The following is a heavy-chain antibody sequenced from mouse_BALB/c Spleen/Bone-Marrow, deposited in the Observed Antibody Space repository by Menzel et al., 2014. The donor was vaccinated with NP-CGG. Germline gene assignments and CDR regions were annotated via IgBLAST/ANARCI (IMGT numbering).Heavy chain of an antibody. CDR2: ISTYYDDA. J-gene: IGHJ4*01. D-gene: IGHD2-1*01. CDR1: GYTFTDYA. V-gene: IGHV1S137*01. CDR3: ARGWGNYPYYYGMDY. Sequence: QVQLQQSGAELVRPGVSVKISCKGSGYTFTDYAMHWVKQSHAKSLEWIGVISTYYDDANYNQKFKGKATMTVDKSSNTAYMELARLTSEDSAIYYCARGWGNYPYYYGMDYWGQGTSVTVSS.